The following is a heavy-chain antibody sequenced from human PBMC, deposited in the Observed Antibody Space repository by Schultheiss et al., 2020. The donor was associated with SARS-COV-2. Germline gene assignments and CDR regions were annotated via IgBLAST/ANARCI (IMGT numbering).Heavy chain of an antibody. Sequence: GSLRLSCAASAFTFRSYAMSWIRQPPGKGLEWIGYIYYSGSTNYNPSLKSRVTISVDTSKNQFSLKLSSVTAADTAVYYCARVQNRLPYYYYGMDVWGQGTTVTVSS. CDR2: IYYSGST. V-gene: IGHV4-59*01. CDR1: AFTFRSYA. D-gene: IGHD1-14*01. J-gene: IGHJ6*02. CDR3: ARVQNRLPYYYYGMDV.